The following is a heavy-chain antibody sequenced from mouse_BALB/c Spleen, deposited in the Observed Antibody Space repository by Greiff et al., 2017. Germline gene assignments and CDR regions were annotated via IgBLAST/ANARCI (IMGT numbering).Heavy chain of an antibody. D-gene: IGHD2-14*01. Sequence: EVKLLESGAELVKPGASVKLSCTASGFNIKDTYMHWVKQRPEQGLEWIGRIDPANGNTKYDPKFQGKATITADTSSNTAYLQLSSLTSEDTAVYYCARGVPFDYWGQGTTLTVSS. CDR3: ARGVPFDY. V-gene: IGHV14-3*02. CDR2: IDPANGNT. J-gene: IGHJ2*01. CDR1: GFNIKDTY.